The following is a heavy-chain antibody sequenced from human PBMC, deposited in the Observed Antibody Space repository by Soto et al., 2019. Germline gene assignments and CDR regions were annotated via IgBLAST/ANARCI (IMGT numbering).Heavy chain of an antibody. V-gene: IGHV4-31*03. J-gene: IGHJ3*02. CDR2: IYYSGST. D-gene: IGHD2-21*01. CDR1: GGSISSGRYY. CDR3: ARDLSAYGAFDI. Sequence: SETMSLTCTVSGGSISSGRYYWSWIRQHPGKGLEWIGYIYYSGSTYCNPSLKSRLTISVDTSGNQFSLKLSSVTAADTAIYYCARDLSAYGAFDIWGQGTMVTVSS.